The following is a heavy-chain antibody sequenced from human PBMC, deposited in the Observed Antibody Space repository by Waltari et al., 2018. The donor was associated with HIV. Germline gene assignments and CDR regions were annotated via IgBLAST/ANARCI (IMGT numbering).Heavy chain of an antibody. V-gene: IGHV1-8*01. Sequence: QVQLVQPGAEVRKPGASVKVSCQASGYTFNTYDINWVRPATGQGPDWVGWGNPKSGNTCCAQKFQGRVNMTRNSSVNIAYMERNNLTSDDTAVYYCARAKGAMTGDYHYYMDVWGGGTTVIVSS. CDR1: GYTFNTYD. CDR3: ARAKGAMTGDYHYYMDV. J-gene: IGHJ6*03. D-gene: IGHD1-26*01. CDR2: GNPKSGNT.